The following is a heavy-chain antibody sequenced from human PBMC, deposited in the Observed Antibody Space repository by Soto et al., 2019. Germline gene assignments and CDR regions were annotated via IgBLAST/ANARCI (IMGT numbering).Heavy chain of an antibody. V-gene: IGHV1-3*01. CDR1: GYTFTSYA. Sequence: ASVKVSCKASGYTFTSYAMQWVRQAPGQRLEWMGWINAGNGNTKYSQKFQGRVTITRDTSASTAYMELSSLRSEDTDVYYCAREKSIQLCFAPSYYVMKFWGKGTRVTVSS. J-gene: IGHJ6*04. CDR2: INAGNGNT. CDR3: AREKSIQLCFAPSYYVMKF. D-gene: IGHD5-18*01.